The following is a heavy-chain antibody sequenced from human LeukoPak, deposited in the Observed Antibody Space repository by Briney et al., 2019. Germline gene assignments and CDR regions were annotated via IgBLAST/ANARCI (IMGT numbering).Heavy chain of an antibody. V-gene: IGHV3-33*01. Sequence: GRSLRLSCAASGFNFSTYGMHWVRQAPGKGLEWVAVIWYDGNNKYYADSVKGRFTISRDNSKNTLSLQMDSLRVEDTAVYYCVGAYGDYLSYWGQGTLVTVST. J-gene: IGHJ4*02. D-gene: IGHD4-17*01. CDR1: GFNFSTYG. CDR2: IWYDGNNK. CDR3: VGAYGDYLSY.